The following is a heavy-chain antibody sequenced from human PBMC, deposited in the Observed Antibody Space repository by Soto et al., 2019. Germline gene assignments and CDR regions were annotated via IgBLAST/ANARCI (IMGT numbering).Heavy chain of an antibody. Sequence: QVQLVQSGAEVKKPGASVKVSCKASGYTFTSYGISWVRQAPGQGLEWMGWISAYNGNTNYAQKLQGRVTMTTDTATSSAYMELRSLRSDDTAVYCCARNHTYYEFWSGYYYYGMDVWGQGTTVTVSS. D-gene: IGHD3-3*01. V-gene: IGHV1-18*01. J-gene: IGHJ6*02. CDR2: ISAYNGNT. CDR1: GYTFTSYG. CDR3: ARNHTYYEFWSGYYYYGMDV.